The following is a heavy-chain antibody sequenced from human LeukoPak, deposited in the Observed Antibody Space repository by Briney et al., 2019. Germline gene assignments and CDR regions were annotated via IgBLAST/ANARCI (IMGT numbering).Heavy chain of an antibody. V-gene: IGHV3-30*04. CDR2: ISYDGSNK. CDR1: GFTFSSYA. J-gene: IGHJ4*02. Sequence: GGSLRLSCAASGFTFSSYAMHWVRQAPGKGLEWVAVISYDGSNKYYADSVKGRFTISRDNAKNSLYLQMNSLRAEDTAVYYCARNHQYVHWGQGTLVTVSS. CDR3: ARNHQYVH. D-gene: IGHD1-14*01.